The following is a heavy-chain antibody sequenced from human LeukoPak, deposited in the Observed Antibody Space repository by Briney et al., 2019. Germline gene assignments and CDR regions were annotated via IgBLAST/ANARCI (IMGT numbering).Heavy chain of an antibody. CDR1: GFTFSSYC. J-gene: IGHJ5*02. CDR3: AKVVYGDYFWFDP. CDR2: ISYDGSNK. D-gene: IGHD4-17*01. Sequence: GGSLRLSCAASGFTFSSYCMHWVRQAPGKGLEWVAVISYDGSNKYYADSVKGRFTISRDNSKNTLYLQMNSLRAEDTAVYYCAKVVYGDYFWFDPWGQGTLVTVSS. V-gene: IGHV3-30*18.